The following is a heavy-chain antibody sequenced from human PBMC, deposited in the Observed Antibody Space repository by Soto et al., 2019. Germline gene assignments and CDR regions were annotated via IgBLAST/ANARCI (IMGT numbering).Heavy chain of an antibody. CDR3: VREGSGWYSRGSFDF. CDR1: GFTFSNYA. Sequence: EVQLLESGGGLVRPGGSLRLSCAASGFTFSNYAMNWVRQAPGKGLEGVSVISGSGGSAYYADSVQGRFTISRDNSKKTLYLQMNSLRAEDTAIYYCVREGSGWYSRGSFDFWGRGTMVTVSS. V-gene: IGHV3-23*01. J-gene: IGHJ3*01. D-gene: IGHD6-19*01. CDR2: ISGSGGSA.